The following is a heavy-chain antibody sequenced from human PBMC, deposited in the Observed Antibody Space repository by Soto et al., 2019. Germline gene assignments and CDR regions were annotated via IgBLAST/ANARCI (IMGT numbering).Heavy chain of an antibody. V-gene: IGHV4-30-4*01. CDR2: IFYTGSP. CDR3: AGEPKGGPAAGAIEI. CDR1: GGSISSGDYY. J-gene: IGHJ3*02. D-gene: IGHD6-25*01. Sequence: LSLTCTVSGGSISSGDYYWTWIRQPPGKGLEWIGFIFYTGSPYYNPSLKSRLAISVDTSKNQFSLNLTSVTAADTAVYFCAGEPKGGPAAGAIEIWGQGTMVTVSS.